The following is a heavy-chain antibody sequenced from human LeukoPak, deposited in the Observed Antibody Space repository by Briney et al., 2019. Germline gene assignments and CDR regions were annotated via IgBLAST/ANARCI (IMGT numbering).Heavy chain of an antibody. CDR2: INHSGST. V-gene: IGHV4-34*01. Sequence: PSETLSLTCAGYGGSFSGYYWSWIRQPPGKGLEWIGEINHSGSTNYNPSLKSRVTISVDTSKNQFSLKLSSVTAADTAVYYCARVDLGYDSSGYYYYYYYMDVWGKGTTVTVSS. J-gene: IGHJ6*03. D-gene: IGHD3-22*01. CDR3: ARVDLGYDSSGYYYYYYYMDV. CDR1: GGSFSGYY.